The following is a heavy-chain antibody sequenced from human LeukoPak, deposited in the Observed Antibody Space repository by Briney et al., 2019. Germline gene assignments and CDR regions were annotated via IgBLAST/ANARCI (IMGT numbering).Heavy chain of an antibody. CDR1: GYNFGSHW. V-gene: IGHV5-51*01. CDR3: ARRSATVSSGGNYFDY. Sequence: GESLKISCQGSGYNFGSHWIGWVRQMPGKGLEWIGIIYPGDSDTRYSPSFQGQVTISADKSISTAYLQWSSLKASDTAMYYCARRSATVSSGGNYFDYWGQGTLVTVSS. J-gene: IGHJ4*02. D-gene: IGHD4-11*01. CDR2: IYPGDSDT.